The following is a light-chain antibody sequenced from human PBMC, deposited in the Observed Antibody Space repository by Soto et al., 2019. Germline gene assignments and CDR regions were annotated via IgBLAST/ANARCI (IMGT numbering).Light chain of an antibody. CDR2: AAF. CDR3: QQSYSTPLT. J-gene: IGKJ4*01. CDR1: QSISSY. V-gene: IGKV1-39*01. Sequence: DIQMTQSPSSLSASVGDRVTISCRASQSISSYLNWYQQKPAKAPKLRIYAAFSLQSGVPSLFSGRGSVTDFTLTISTLQPEDVPTYYCQQSYSTPLTFGGGTKVEI.